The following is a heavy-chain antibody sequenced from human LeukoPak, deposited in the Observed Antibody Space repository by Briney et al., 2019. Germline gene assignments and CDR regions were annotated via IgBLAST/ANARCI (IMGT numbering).Heavy chain of an antibody. CDR1: GGTFSSYA. V-gene: IGHV1-69*05. D-gene: IGHD6-13*01. Sequence: SVKVSCKASGGTFSSYAISWVRQAPGQGLEWMGRIIPIFGTANYAQKFQGRVTITTDESTSTAYMELSSLRSEDTAVYCCARDKNKVGSSWYFPNFDYWGQGTLVTVSS. J-gene: IGHJ4*02. CDR3: ARDKNKVGSSWYFPNFDY. CDR2: IIPIFGTA.